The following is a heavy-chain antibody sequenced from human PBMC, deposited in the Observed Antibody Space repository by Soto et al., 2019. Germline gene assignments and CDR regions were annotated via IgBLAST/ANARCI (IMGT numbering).Heavy chain of an antibody. D-gene: IGHD3-10*01. CDR3: ARSPSGSYYRGWFDP. CDR2: IYHSGST. CDR1: GGSISSSNW. J-gene: IGHJ5*02. V-gene: IGHV4-4*02. Sequence: PSETLSLTCAVSGGSISSSNWWSWVRQPPGKGLEWIGEIYHSGSTNYNPSLKSRVTISVDKSKNQFSLKLSSVTAADTAVYYCARSPSGSYYRGWFDPWGQGTLVTVSS.